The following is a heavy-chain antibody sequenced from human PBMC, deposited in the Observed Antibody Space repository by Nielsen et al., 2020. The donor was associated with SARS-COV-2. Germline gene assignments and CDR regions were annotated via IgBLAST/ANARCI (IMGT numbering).Heavy chain of an antibody. CDR3: AKGYSSSWSTFDY. Sequence: GGSLRLSCSASGFTFEDYVMHWVRQPPGKGLEWVSGFSWNSGIIGYADSVKGRFTISRDNAKNSLYLQMNSLRAEDTALYYCAKGYSSSWSTFDYWGRGTLVTVSS. J-gene: IGHJ4*02. CDR1: GFTFEDYV. D-gene: IGHD6-13*01. CDR2: FSWNSGII. V-gene: IGHV3-9*01.